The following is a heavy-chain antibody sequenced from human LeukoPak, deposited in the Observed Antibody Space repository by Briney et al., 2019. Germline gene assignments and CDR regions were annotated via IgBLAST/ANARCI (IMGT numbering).Heavy chain of an antibody. V-gene: IGHV3-43*02. J-gene: IGHJ6*03. CDR2: ISGDGGST. D-gene: IGHD3-3*01. CDR3: AKDSRWSGSPYYMDV. CDR1: GFTFDDYA. Sequence: PGGSLRLSCAASGFTFDDYAMHWVRQAPGKGLEWVSLISGDGGSTYYADSVKGRFTISRDNSKNSLYLQMNSLRTEDTALYYCAKDSRWSGSPYYMDVWGKGTTVTVSS.